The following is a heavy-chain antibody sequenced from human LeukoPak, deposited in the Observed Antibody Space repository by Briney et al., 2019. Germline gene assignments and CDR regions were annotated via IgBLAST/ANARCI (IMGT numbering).Heavy chain of an antibody. CDR2: IYHSGST. V-gene: IGHV4-38-2*01. D-gene: IGHD6-6*01. J-gene: IGHJ5*02. CDR3: ARHILSQLSWFDP. Sequence: SETLSLTCAVSGCSISSGYYWGWIRQPPGKWLEWIGSIYHSGSTYFNPSLKSRVTISVDTSKNQFSLKLSSVTAADTAVYYCARHILSQLSWFDPWGQGTLVTVSS. CDR1: GCSISSGYY.